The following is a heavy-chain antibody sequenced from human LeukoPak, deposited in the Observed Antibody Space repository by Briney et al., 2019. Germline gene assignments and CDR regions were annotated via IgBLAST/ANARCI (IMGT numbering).Heavy chain of an antibody. Sequence: SETLSLTCTVSGGSISSSYWSWIRQPPGKGLEWIGYIYYSGSSNYNPSLKSRVSISVDTSKKQFSLKLSSVTAADTAVYYCAREQYYYDSSGYYYWGQGTLVTVSS. CDR3: AREQYYYDSSGYYY. J-gene: IGHJ4*02. CDR2: IYYSGSS. D-gene: IGHD3-22*01. CDR1: GGSISSSY. V-gene: IGHV4-59*12.